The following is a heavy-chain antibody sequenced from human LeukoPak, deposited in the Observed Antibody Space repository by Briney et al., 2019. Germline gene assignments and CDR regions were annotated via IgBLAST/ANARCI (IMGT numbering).Heavy chain of an antibody. V-gene: IGHV1-69*05. J-gene: IGHJ4*02. CDR2: IIPIFGTA. CDR1: GGTFSSYA. CDR3: ARDRLYCSGGSCYEFDY. Sequence: SVKVSCKASGGTFSSYAISWVRQAPGQGLEWMGRIIPIFGTANYAQKFQGRVTITTDESTSTAHMELSSLRSEDTAVYYCARDRLYCSGGSCYEFDYWGQGTLVTVSS. D-gene: IGHD2-15*01.